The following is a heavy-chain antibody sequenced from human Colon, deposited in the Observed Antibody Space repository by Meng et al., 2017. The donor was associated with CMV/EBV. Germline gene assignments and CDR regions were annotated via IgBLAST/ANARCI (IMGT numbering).Heavy chain of an antibody. CDR3: ARHRDHHYPNFAFDL. CDR2: IYCSGTA. J-gene: IGHJ5*02. V-gene: IGHV4-31*02. D-gene: IGHD1-1*01. Sequence: GSISSTTYYWTWVRQHPGKGLEWVGYIYCSGTAYHNPSLKSRLTISLDTSKNLCSMKLNSVTAADTAVYYCARHRDHHYPNFAFDLWGQGILVTVSS. CDR1: GSISSTTYY.